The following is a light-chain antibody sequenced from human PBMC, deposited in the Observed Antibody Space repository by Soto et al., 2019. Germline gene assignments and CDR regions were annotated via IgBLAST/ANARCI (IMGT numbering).Light chain of an antibody. J-gene: IGLJ1*01. CDR2: EVS. CDR3: SSYTSSSTRV. CDR1: SSEVGAYDY. Sequence: QSVLTQPASVSGSPGQSITISCTGTSSEVGAYDYVSWYQQHPDKAPKLMIYEVSNRPSGVSNRFSGSKSVNTATLTIFGLQAEDEADYYCSSYTSSSTRVFGTGTKVTVL. V-gene: IGLV2-14*03.